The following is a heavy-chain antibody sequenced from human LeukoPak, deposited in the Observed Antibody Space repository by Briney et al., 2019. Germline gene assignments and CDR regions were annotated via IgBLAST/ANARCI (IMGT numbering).Heavy chain of an antibody. Sequence: GGSLRLSCAASGFTFSSYSMNWVRQAPGKGLEWVSSISSSTGYIYYADSLKGRFTISRDNAKNSPYLQMNSLRVEDTAVYYCARDWGPTVVIPTSKAAAFDIWGQGTMVTVSS. CDR1: GFTFSSYS. CDR3: ARDWGPTVVIPTSKAAAFDI. V-gene: IGHV3-21*01. CDR2: ISSSTGYI. D-gene: IGHD4-23*01. J-gene: IGHJ3*02.